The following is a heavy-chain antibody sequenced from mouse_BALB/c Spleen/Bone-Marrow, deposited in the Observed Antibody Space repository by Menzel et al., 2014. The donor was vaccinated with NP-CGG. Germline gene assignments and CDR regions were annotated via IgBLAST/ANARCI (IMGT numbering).Heavy chain of an antibody. Sequence: EVKVEESGPSLVKPSQTLSLTCSVTGDSITSGYWNWIRKFPGNLLEYMGYISYSGSTYYNPSLKSRISITRDTSKNQYYLQLNSVTTEDTATYYCASPLITTVVTPFAYWGQGTLVTVSA. CDR2: ISYSGST. V-gene: IGHV3-8*02. CDR3: ASPLITTVVTPFAY. J-gene: IGHJ3*01. D-gene: IGHD1-1*01. CDR1: GDSITSGY.